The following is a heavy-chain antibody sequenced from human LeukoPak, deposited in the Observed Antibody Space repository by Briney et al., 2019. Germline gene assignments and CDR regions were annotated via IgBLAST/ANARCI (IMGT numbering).Heavy chain of an antibody. D-gene: IGHD3-16*02. Sequence: GGSLRLSCAAPGITFSNYNMNWVRQAPGKGLEWISAITSSSSYTFYADSVKGRFTISRDNSKNTLFLQMNSLRAEDTAVYYCARHPGDFTGIVKYYYMDVWGKGTTVTVSS. J-gene: IGHJ6*03. CDR1: GITFSNYN. CDR3: ARHPGDFTGIVKYYYMDV. V-gene: IGHV3-21*01. CDR2: ITSSSSYT.